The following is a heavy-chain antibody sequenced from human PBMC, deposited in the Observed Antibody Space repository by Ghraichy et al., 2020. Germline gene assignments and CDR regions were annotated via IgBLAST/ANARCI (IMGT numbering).Heavy chain of an antibody. V-gene: IGHV3-7*01. CDR1: GFTFTDSW. J-gene: IGHJ4*02. CDR2: VKGDGSDK. Sequence: GGSLRLSCTASGFTFTDSWMSWVRQSPTQGLEWVASVKGDGSDKYYLDSVKGRFSISRDNSRNSLSLEMSSLRVEDSAIYYCAVSRHWWWSWGQGTLVTVSS. D-gene: IGHD2-21*01. CDR3: AVSRHWWWS.